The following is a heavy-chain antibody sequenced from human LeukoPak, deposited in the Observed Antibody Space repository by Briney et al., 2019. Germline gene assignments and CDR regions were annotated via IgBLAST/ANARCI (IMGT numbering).Heavy chain of an antibody. J-gene: IGHJ4*02. D-gene: IGHD2-2*03. CDR3: AKDWISRPGYYFDY. CDR2: ISGSGGST. V-gene: IGHV3-23*01. CDR1: GFTFSSYG. Sequence: PGGSLRLSCAASGFTFSSYGVNWVRQAPGEGLEWVSAISGSGGSTYYADSVKGRFTISRDNSKNTLYLQMNSLRAEDTAVYYCAKDWISRPGYYFDYWGQGTLVTVSS.